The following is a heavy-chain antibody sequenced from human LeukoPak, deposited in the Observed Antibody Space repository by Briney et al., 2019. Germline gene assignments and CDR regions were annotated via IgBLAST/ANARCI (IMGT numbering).Heavy chain of an antibody. CDR1: GFTFSSYA. D-gene: IGHD3-10*01. V-gene: IGHV3-23*01. J-gene: IGHJ4*02. CDR2: ISAGGDST. CDR3: AKDRVLRGLMGAFDY. Sequence: GGSLRLSCAASGFTFSSYAMSWVRQAPGRGLEWVSTISAGGDSTYYADSVKGRFTISKDNSKKTLYLQMNSLRAEDTAVHYCAKDRVLRGLMGAFDYWGQGTLVTVSS.